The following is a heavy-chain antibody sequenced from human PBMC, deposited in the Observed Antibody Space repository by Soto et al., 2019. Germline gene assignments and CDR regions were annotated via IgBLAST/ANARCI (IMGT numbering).Heavy chain of an antibody. V-gene: IGHV3-48*01. Sequence: EVQLVESGGGLVQPGGSLRLSCVASEFSFSSYSMHWVRQSPGKGLKWVSYISSSGGTKYYTDSAKGRFTTSRDNAKNRLYLQMISLRAGETVIYYSARAVLWIDPWGQGTLVTVPS. J-gene: IGHJ5*02. CDR1: EFSFSSYS. D-gene: IGHD2-21*01. CDR3: ARAVLWIDP. CDR2: ISSSGGTK.